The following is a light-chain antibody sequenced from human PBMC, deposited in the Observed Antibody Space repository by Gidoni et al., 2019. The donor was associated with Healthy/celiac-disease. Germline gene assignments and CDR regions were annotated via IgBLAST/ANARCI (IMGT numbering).Light chain of an antibody. J-gene: IGKJ4*01. Sequence: DIQMTQSPSSLSASVGDRVTITCQASQDSSNYLNWYQQKPGKAPKLLIYDASNLETGVPSRFSGSGSGTDFTFTISSLQPEDIATYYCQQYDNLLSFGGGTKVEI. CDR3: QQYDNLLS. CDR2: DAS. CDR1: QDSSNY. V-gene: IGKV1-33*01.